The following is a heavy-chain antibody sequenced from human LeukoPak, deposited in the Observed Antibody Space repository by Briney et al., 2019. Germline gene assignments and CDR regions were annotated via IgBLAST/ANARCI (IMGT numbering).Heavy chain of an antibody. CDR1: GGSISSSSYY. V-gene: IGHV4-39*01. CDR3: ARQDGYQPDY. Sequence: SETLSLTCTVSGGSISSSSYYWAWIRQPPGKGLEWIGSIYYSGSTYYNPSLKSRVTISVDTSKNQFSLKLSSVTAADTAVYYCARQDGYQPDYWGQGTLVTVSS. J-gene: IGHJ4*02. D-gene: IGHD5-18*01. CDR2: IYYSGST.